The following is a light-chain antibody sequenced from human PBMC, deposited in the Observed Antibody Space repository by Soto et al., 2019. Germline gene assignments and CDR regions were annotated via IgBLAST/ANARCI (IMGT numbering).Light chain of an antibody. CDR1: SSDVGGYNY. J-gene: IGLJ2*01. Sequence: QPASVSGSPGQSITISCTGTSSDVGGYNYVSWYQQYPGKAPKLIIYDVSNRPSGVSNRFSGSKSGNTASLTISGLQAEDEADYYCSSYTTSTTVVFGGGTKVTVL. CDR2: DVS. CDR3: SSYTTSTTVV. V-gene: IGLV2-14*01.